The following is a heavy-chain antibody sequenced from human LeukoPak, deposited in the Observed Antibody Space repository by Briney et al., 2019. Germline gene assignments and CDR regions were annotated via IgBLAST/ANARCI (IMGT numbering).Heavy chain of an antibody. CDR1: GGSISSYY. CDR2: IYYSGST. V-gene: IGHV4-59*01. J-gene: IGHJ5*02. Sequence: SETLSLTCTVSGGSISSYYWSWIRQPPGKGLEWIGYIYYSGSTNYNPSLKSRVTISVDTSKNQFSLKLSSATAADTAVYYCARAGFTMVRGVIGWFDPWGQGTLVTASS. CDR3: ARAGFTMVRGVIGWFDP. D-gene: IGHD3-10*01.